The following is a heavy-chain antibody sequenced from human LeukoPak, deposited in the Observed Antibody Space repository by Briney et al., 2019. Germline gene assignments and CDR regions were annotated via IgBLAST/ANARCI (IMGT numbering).Heavy chain of an antibody. CDR1: GFTFSSYA. J-gene: IGHJ6*03. V-gene: IGHV3-23*01. CDR3: AGAPGVRYYYYMDV. CDR2: ISGSGGST. D-gene: IGHD2-8*01. Sequence: GGSLRLSCAASGFTFSSYAMSWVRQAPGKGLEWVSAISGSGGSTYYADSVKGRFTISRDNSKNTLYLQMNSLRAEDTALYYCAGAPGVRYYYYMDVWGKGTTVTVSS.